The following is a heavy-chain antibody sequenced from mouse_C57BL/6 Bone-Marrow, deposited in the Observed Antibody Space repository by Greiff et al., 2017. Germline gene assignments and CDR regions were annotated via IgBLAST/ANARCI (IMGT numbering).Heavy chain of an antibody. J-gene: IGHJ1*03. Sequence: QVQLKQPGAELVRPGTSVKLSCKASGYTFTSYWMHWVKQRPGQGLEWIGVIDPSDSYTNYNQKFKGKATLTVDTSSSTAYMQLSSLTSEDSAVYYCARGGVLWLRRDWYFDVWGTGTTVTVSS. V-gene: IGHV1-59*01. CDR3: ARGGVLWLRRDWYFDV. CDR2: IDPSDSYT. D-gene: IGHD2-2*01. CDR1: GYTFTSYW.